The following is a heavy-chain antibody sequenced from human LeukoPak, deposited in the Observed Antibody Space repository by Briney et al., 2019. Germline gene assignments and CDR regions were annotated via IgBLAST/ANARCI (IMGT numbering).Heavy chain of an antibody. CDR2: IYTSGSI. CDR1: GGSISSYY. J-gene: IGHJ4*02. V-gene: IGHV4-4*07. Sequence: PSETLSLTCTVSGGSISSYYWSWIRQPAGKGLEWIGRIYTSGSINYNPSLKSRVTMSVDTSKDQFSLKLSSVTAADTAVYYCASQYYYDSSGSFDYWGQGTLVTVSS. D-gene: IGHD3-22*01. CDR3: ASQYYYDSSGSFDY.